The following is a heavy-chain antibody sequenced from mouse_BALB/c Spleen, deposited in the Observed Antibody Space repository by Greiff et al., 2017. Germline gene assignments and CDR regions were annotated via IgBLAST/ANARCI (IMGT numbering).Heavy chain of an antibody. CDR2: IWSDGST. CDR1: GFSLTSYG. Sequence: QVQLKESGPDLVAPSQSLSITCTVSGFSLTSYGVHWVRQPPGKGLEWLVVIWSDGSTTYNSALKSRLSISKDNSKSQVFLKLNSLQTDDTAMYYCARHEYPPYAMDYWGQGTSVTVSS. CDR3: ARHEYPPYAMDY. D-gene: IGHD5-2*01. V-gene: IGHV2-6-2*01. J-gene: IGHJ4*01.